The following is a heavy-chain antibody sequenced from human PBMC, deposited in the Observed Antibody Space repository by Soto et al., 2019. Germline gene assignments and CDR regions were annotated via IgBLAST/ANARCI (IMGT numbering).Heavy chain of an antibody. CDR3: ARRREFGGYDWVD. V-gene: IGHV5-51*01. D-gene: IGHD5-12*01. J-gene: IGHJ1*01. Sequence: GESLKISCKGSGYTFNSNWIGWVRQRPGRGLEWMGVIYPADSDTRYSPSFPGLVTISADKSLNSVFLQWGSLKASDTAIYFCARRREFGGYDWVDWGQGTRVTVSS. CDR2: IYPADSDT. CDR1: GYTFNSNW.